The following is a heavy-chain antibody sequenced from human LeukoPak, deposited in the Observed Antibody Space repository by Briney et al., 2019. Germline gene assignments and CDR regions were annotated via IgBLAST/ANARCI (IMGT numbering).Heavy chain of an antibody. Sequence: PSGTLSLTCAVSGGSISSSNWWSWVRQPPGKGLEWIGEIYHSGSTNYNPSLKSRVTISVDKSKNQFSLKLSSVTAADTAVYYCARGTSNYDILTGYYPAASIDYWGQGTLVTVSS. D-gene: IGHD3-9*01. CDR1: GGSISSSNW. V-gene: IGHV4-4*02. CDR2: IYHSGST. J-gene: IGHJ4*02. CDR3: ARGTSNYDILTGYYPAASIDY.